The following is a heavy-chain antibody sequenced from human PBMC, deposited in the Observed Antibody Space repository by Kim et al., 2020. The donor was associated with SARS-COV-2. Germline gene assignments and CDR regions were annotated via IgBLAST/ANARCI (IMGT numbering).Heavy chain of an antibody. D-gene: IGHD6-19*01. J-gene: IGHJ3*02. Sequence: SETLSLTRTVSGGSISSSSYYWGWIRQPPGKGLEWIGSIYYSGSTYYNPSLKSRVTISVDTSKNQFSLKLSSVTAADTAVYYCARPPLYSSGWHYDAFD. V-gene: IGHV4-39*01. CDR2: IYYSGST. CDR3: ARPPLYSSGWHYDAFD. CDR1: GGSISSSSYY.